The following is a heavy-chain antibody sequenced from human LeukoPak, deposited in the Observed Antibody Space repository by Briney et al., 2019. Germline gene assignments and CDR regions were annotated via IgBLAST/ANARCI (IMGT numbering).Heavy chain of an antibody. Sequence: GGSLRLSCAASGFTVSSNYMSWVRQAPGKGLEWVSVIYSDGTTYYADSVKGRFTISRDNSKNTLYLQMNSLRAEDTAVYYCARDSPYSDYLIGGAFNIWGQGTMVTVSS. V-gene: IGHV3-53*01. CDR2: IYSDGTT. CDR1: GFTVSSNY. D-gene: IGHD4-11*01. CDR3: ARDSPYSDYLIGGAFNI. J-gene: IGHJ3*02.